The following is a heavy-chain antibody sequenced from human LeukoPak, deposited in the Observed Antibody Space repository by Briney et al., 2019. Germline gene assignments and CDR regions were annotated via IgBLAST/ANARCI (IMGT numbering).Heavy chain of an antibody. V-gene: IGHV3-74*01. CDR3: ARVESGSCSSTRCRSIDY. Sequence: PGGSLRLSCAASGFTFSNYWIHWVRQTPGKGLVWASRINTDGSTTHYADSVKGRFTISRDNAKNTLYVQMNSLRVEDTAVYYCARVESGSCSSTRCRSIDYWGQGTLVTVSS. J-gene: IGHJ4*02. CDR1: GFTFSNYW. CDR2: INTDGSTT. D-gene: IGHD2-2*01.